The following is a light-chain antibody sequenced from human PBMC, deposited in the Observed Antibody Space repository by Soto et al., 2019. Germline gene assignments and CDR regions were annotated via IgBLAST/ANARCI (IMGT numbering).Light chain of an antibody. CDR3: QQYGSSPYT. Sequence: TQSPSSLSASVGDRVTITCRASQGIDNHLAWYQQKPGQAPRLLIYGASSRATGIPDRFSGSGSGTDFTLTISRLEPEDFAVYYCQQYGSSPYTFGQGTKLEIK. CDR2: GAS. V-gene: IGKV3-20*01. CDR1: QGIDNH. J-gene: IGKJ2*01.